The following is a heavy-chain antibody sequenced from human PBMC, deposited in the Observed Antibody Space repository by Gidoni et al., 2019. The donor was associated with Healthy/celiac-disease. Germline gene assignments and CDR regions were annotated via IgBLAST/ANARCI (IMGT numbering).Heavy chain of an antibody. CDR1: GGSISSYS. D-gene: IGHD3-3*01. CDR3: ARGRYYDFWSGFDP. V-gene: IGHV4-59*01. J-gene: IGHJ5*02. Sequence: HVPLQESVPGLVKPSATLSLTCTVSGGSISSYSWSWLRQPPGKGLEWIGYIYYSGRTNYNPSLKSRVTISVETSKNQFSLKLSSVTAADTAVYYCARGRYYDFWSGFDPWGQGTLVTVSS. CDR2: IYYSGRT.